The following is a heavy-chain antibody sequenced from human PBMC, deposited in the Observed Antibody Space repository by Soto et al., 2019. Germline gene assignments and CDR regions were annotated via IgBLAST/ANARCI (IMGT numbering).Heavy chain of an antibody. Sequence: SETLSLTCTVSGGSISSSSYYWGWIRQPPGKGLEWIGSIYYSGSTYYNPSLKSRVTISVDTSKNQFSLKLSSVTAADTAVYYCASTYDSSGYDYFDYWGQGTLVTVSS. CDR3: ASTYDSSGYDYFDY. CDR2: IYYSGST. J-gene: IGHJ4*02. CDR1: GGSISSSSYY. V-gene: IGHV4-39*01. D-gene: IGHD3-22*01.